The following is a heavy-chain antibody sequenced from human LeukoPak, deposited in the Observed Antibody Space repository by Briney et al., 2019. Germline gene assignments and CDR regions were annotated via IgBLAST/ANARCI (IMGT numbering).Heavy chain of an antibody. Sequence: GGSLRLFCAASGFGFNYYGMVWFRQSPGKGLEWVATISYDERGKHYADSVQGRFTTSRDNSKSVSYLQLDYLRPEDTAVYYCSTDGTPKFEHWGQGTLVTVSS. CDR3: STDGTPKFEH. D-gene: IGHD3-16*01. V-gene: IGHV3-30*03. CDR2: ISYDERGK. CDR1: GFGFNYYG. J-gene: IGHJ1*01.